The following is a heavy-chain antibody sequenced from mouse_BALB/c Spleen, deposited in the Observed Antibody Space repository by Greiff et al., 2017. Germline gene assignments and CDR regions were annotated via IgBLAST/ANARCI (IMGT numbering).Heavy chain of an antibody. J-gene: IGHJ2*01. Sequence: LQESGAELVRSGASVKLSCTASGFNIQDYYMHWVKQRPEQGLEWIGWIDPENGDTEYAPKFQGKATMTADTSSNTAYLQLSSLTSEDTAVYYCNEWGGNYFPFDYWGQGTTLTVSS. D-gene: IGHD2-1*01. CDR2: IDPENGDT. CDR3: NEWGGNYFPFDY. CDR1: GFNIQDYY. V-gene: IGHV14-4*02.